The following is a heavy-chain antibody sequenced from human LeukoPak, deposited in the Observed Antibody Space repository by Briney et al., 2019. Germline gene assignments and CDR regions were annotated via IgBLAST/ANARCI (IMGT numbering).Heavy chain of an antibody. J-gene: IGHJ4*02. CDR2: ITSSSSYI. CDR1: GITSSSYS. D-gene: IGHD3-22*01. CDR3: ARHVVAVGFDY. V-gene: IGHV3-21*01. Sequence: GGSLRLSCAASGITSSSYSMNWVRQAPGKGLEWVSSITSSSSYIYYADSVKGRFTISRDNAKNSLYLQMNSLRAEDTAVYYCARHVVAVGFDYWGQGTLVTVSS.